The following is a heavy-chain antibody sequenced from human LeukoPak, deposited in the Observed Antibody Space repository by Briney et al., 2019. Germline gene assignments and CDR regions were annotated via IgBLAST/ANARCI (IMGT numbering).Heavy chain of an antibody. CDR3: ARGDGYGFSFDY. V-gene: IGHV1-8*01. CDR2: MKPNNGNT. Sequence: ASVKVSCKASGYTFTSFDINWVRQATGQELEWMGWMKPNNGNTGYAQRFQGRVTMTRNTSISTAYMELSSLRSEDTAVYYCARGDGYGFSFDYWGQGTLVTVSS. CDR1: GYTFTSFD. J-gene: IGHJ4*02. D-gene: IGHD5-18*01.